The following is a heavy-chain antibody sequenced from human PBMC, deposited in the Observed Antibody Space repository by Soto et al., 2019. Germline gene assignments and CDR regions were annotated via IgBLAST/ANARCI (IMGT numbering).Heavy chain of an antibody. J-gene: IGHJ4*02. V-gene: IGHV4-30-2*01. D-gene: IGHD1-26*01. CDR1: GGSISIGGYA. CDR3: AREAYGIVGERYFDY. Sequence: PSGTLSVTCALSGGSISIGGYARSWIRQPPGKGLEWIGYIYHSGSTYYNPSLKSRVTISVDRSKNQFSLKLSSVTAADTAVYYCAREAYGIVGERYFDYWGQGTMVTGSS. CDR2: IYHSGST.